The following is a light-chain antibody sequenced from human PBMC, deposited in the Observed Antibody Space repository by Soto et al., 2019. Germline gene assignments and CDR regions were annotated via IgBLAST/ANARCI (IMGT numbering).Light chain of an antibody. J-gene: IGLJ2*01. CDR3: QSYDSSLSGVV. CDR2: GNS. V-gene: IGLV1-40*01. CDR1: SSNIGAGYG. Sequence: QSVLTQPPSVSEAPGQRVTISCTGSSSNIGAGYGAHWYQQLPGTAPKLLIYGNSNRPSGVPDRFSGSKSGTSASLAITGLQAEDEADYYCQSYDSSLSGVVFGGGTKLTVL.